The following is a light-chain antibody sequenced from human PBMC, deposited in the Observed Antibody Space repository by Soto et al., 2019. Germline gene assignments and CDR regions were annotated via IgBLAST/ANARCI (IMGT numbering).Light chain of an antibody. CDR3: QQYNNWPPLT. CDR1: QSVSSN. V-gene: IGKV3-15*01. Sequence: EIVMTQSPATLSVSPGERATLSCRVSQSVSSNLAWYQQKPGQAPRLLIYGASTRATGIPARFSGSGSGTEFTLTISSVQSEDFGVYYCQQYNNWPPLTFGGGTKVEIK. CDR2: GAS. J-gene: IGKJ4*01.